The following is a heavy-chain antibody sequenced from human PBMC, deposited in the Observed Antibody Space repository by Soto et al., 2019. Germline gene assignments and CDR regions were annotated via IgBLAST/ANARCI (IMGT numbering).Heavy chain of an antibody. D-gene: IGHD2-2*02. CDR3: ARVPYCSSTNCYTGVGMDV. Sequence: PSVMVSCRAPGYTFTNYGIRWVRQAHRQGIEWMGWISAYNGNTNYSQKLQGRVTMTTDTSTSTAYMELRSLRSDDTAVYYCARVPYCSSTNCYTGVGMDVWGQGTMVTVSS. CDR1: GYTFTNYG. V-gene: IGHV1-18*01. J-gene: IGHJ6*02. CDR2: ISAYNGNT.